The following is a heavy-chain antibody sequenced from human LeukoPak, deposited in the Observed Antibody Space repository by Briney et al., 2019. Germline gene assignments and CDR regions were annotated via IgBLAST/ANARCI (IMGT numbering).Heavy chain of an antibody. CDR2: IYYSGST. D-gene: IGHD3-22*01. CDR3: ARDQRGDYYDSSGSFDY. Sequence: SETLSLTCTVSGGSISSGGYYWSWIRQHPGKGLEWIGYIYYSGSTYYNPSLKSRVTISVDTSKNQFSLKLSSVTAADTAVYYCARDQRGDYYDSSGSFDYWGQGTLVTVSS. CDR1: GGSISSGGYY. V-gene: IGHV4-31*03. J-gene: IGHJ4*02.